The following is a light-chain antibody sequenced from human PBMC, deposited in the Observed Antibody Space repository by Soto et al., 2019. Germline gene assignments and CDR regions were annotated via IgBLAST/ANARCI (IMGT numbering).Light chain of an antibody. V-gene: IGKV1-27*01. Sequence: DIQMTQSPSSLSASVGDRVTITCRASQGISNYLAWYQQKPGKVPKLLIYAASTLQSGVPSRFSGSGSGTDFTLTISSLKPEDVETYYCQKYNSATRTFGQGTKVEIK. CDR2: AAS. CDR1: QGISNY. J-gene: IGKJ1*01. CDR3: QKYNSATRT.